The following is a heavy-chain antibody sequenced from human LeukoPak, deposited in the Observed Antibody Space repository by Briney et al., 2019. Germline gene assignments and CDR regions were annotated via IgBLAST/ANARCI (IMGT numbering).Heavy chain of an antibody. CDR3: ARVSYDILTGYYLDAFDI. CDR2: INPNSGGT. J-gene: IGHJ3*02. D-gene: IGHD3-9*01. Sequence: ASVKVSCKASGYTFTGYYIHWVRRAPGQGLEWMGWINPNSGGTNYAQKFQGRVTMTRDTSISTAYMELSRLRSDDTAVYYCARVSYDILTGYYLDAFDIWGQGTMVTVSS. CDR1: GYTFTGYY. V-gene: IGHV1-2*02.